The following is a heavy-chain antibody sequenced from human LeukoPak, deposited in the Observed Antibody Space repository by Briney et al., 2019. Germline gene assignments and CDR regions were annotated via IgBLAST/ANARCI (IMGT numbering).Heavy chain of an antibody. CDR3: AREDGSGSRNWFDP. Sequence: ASVKVSCKASGYTFTSYGIGWVRQAPGQGLEWMGWISAYNGNTNYAQKLQGGVTMTTDTSTSTAYMELRSLRSDDTAVYYCAREDGSGSRNWFDPWGQGTLVTVSS. J-gene: IGHJ5*02. CDR2: ISAYNGNT. D-gene: IGHD3-10*01. V-gene: IGHV1-18*01. CDR1: GYTFTSYG.